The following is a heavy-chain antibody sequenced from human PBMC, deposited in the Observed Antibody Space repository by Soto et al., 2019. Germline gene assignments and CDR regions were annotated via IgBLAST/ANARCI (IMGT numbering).Heavy chain of an antibody. V-gene: IGHV4-59*01. CDR2: IYYSGST. Sequence: SETLSLTCTVSGGSISSYYWSWIRQPPGKGLEWIGYIYYSGSTNYNPSLKSRVTISVDTSKNQFSLKLSSVTAADTAVYYCARQNYDILTGYYQYDAFDIWGQGTMVTVSS. D-gene: IGHD3-9*01. CDR1: GGSISSYY. J-gene: IGHJ3*02. CDR3: ARQNYDILTGYYQYDAFDI.